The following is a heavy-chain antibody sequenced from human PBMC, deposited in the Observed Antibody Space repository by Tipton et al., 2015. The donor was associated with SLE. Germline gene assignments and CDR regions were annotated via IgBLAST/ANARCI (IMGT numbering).Heavy chain of an antibody. CDR3: ARDSGGDYDYYFES. Sequence: QLVQSGAEVKKPGASVKVSCPASGYTFIDNYMHWVRQAPGQGLEWMGWIDPIRGDTSYAQKFQGRVNLTLDTSTSTAYMDLTSLKADDTAVYYCARDSGGDYDYYFESWGQGTLVTVSS. D-gene: IGHD3-3*01. J-gene: IGHJ4*02. CDR1: GYTFIDNY. V-gene: IGHV1-2*02. CDR2: IDPIRGDT.